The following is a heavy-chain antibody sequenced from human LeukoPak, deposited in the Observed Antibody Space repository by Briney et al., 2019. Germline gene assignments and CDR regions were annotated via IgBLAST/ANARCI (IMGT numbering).Heavy chain of an antibody. D-gene: IGHD3-22*01. CDR1: GYTFTGYY. J-gene: IGHJ2*01. V-gene: IGHV1-2*02. CDR3: ARGAAYYDSSGYYYRYFDL. Sequence: ASVKVSCKASGYTFTGYYMHWVRQAPGQGLEWMGWINPNSGGTNYAQKFQGRVTMTRDTSISTAYMELSRLRSEDTAVYYCARGAAYYDSSGYYYRYFDLWGRGTLVTVSS. CDR2: INPNSGGT.